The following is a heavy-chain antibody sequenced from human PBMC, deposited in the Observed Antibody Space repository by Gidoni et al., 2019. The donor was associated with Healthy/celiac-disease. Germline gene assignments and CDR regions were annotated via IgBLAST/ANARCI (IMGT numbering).Heavy chain of an antibody. Sequence: QVQLQQWGAGRLKPSETLFLTCAVYGGSFSGYYWSWIRPPPGNGLEWIGEINHSGSTNYNPSLKSRVTISVDTSKNQFSLKLSSVTAADTAVYYCASYRYSSGWAYWGQGTLVTVSS. J-gene: IGHJ4*02. CDR3: ASYRYSSGWAY. V-gene: IGHV4-34*01. CDR1: GGSFSGYY. CDR2: INHSGST. D-gene: IGHD6-19*01.